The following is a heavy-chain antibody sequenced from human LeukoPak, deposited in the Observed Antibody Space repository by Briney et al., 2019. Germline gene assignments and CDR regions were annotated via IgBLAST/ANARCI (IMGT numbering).Heavy chain of an antibody. CDR2: IKQDGSAR. J-gene: IGHJ4*02. D-gene: IGHD7-27*01. CDR1: GFTFTNFW. V-gene: IGHV3-7*01. CDR3: ARDDPWGYYDS. Sequence: GGSLRLSCAASGFTFTNFWMTWIRQAPGKGLEWVANIKQDGSARNHADSVKGRFTISRDNAKNSVFLEMNSLRDEDTAVYYCARDDPWGYYDSWGQGTLVTVSS.